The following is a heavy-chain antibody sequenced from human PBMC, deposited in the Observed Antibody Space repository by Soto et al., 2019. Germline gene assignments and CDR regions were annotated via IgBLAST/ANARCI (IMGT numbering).Heavy chain of an antibody. J-gene: IGHJ5*02. Sequence: QLQLQESGPGLVKPSETLSLTCTVSGGSISSSSYYWSWIRQRPEKGLEWIGSIYYSGSTYYNPSLKSRVTISVDTSKNQFSLKLSSVTAADTAVYYCARRGLTTVTTNWFDPWGQGTLVTVSS. D-gene: IGHD4-17*01. V-gene: IGHV4-39*01. CDR2: IYYSGST. CDR3: ARRGLTTVTTNWFDP. CDR1: GGSISSSSYY.